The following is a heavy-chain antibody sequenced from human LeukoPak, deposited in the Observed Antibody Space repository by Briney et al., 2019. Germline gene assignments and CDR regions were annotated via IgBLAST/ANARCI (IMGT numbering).Heavy chain of an antibody. V-gene: IGHV1-46*01. CDR3: ARDLDGSSWYLDS. D-gene: IGHD6-13*01. CDR1: GYTFTSYY. Sequence: ASVKVSCKASGYTFTSYYVHWVRQAPRQGLEWMGIINPSSGGTTYAQKFQGRVTMTRDMSTSTVYMELSSLRSEDTAVYYCARDLDGSSWYLDSWGQGTLVAVSS. J-gene: IGHJ4*02. CDR2: INPSSGGT.